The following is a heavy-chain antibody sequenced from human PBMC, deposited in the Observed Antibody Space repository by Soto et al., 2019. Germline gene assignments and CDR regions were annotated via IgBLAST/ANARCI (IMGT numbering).Heavy chain of an antibody. D-gene: IGHD2-8*01. J-gene: IGHJ4*02. CDR2: MNSNSGNT. CDR1: GYTFTSYD. V-gene: IGHV1-8*01. CDR3: ARRLMVPEARGLFDY. Sequence: GASVKVSCKASGYTFTSYDINWVRQVTGQGLEWMGWMNSNSGNTGYAQKFQGRITMTRNTSISTAYMELSSLRSEDTAVYYCARRLMVPEARGLFDYWGQGTLVTVSS.